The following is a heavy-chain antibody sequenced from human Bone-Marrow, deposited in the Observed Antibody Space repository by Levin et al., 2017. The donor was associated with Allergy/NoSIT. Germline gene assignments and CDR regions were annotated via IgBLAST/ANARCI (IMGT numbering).Heavy chain of an antibody. CDR3: ARGGHGSGSSTDAFDI. J-gene: IGHJ3*02. Sequence: SQTLSLTCTVSGGSISSGDYYWSWIRQPPGKGLEWIGYIYYSGSTYYNPSLKSRVTISVDTSKNQFSLKLSSVTAADTAVYYCARGGHGSGSSTDAFDIWGQGTMVTVSS. D-gene: IGHD3-10*01. CDR1: GGSISSGDYY. CDR2: IYYSGST. V-gene: IGHV4-30-4*01.